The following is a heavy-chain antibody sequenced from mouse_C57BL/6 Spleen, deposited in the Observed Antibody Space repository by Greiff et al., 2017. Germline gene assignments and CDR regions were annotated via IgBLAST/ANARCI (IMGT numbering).Heavy chain of an antibody. D-gene: IGHD2-5*01. CDR2: VRNKDNNHAT. CDR1: GFTFSDAW. Sequence: EVQGVESGGGLVQPGGSMKLSCAASGFTFSDAWMDWVSQSPEKGLEWVAEVRNKDNNHATYYAESVKGRFTISRDAFKSSVYLQLIRSRAEDAGYYYCTSGYNNYLYYAMYYWGQGTSVTVSS. V-gene: IGHV6-6*01. CDR3: TSGYNNYLYYAMYY. J-gene: IGHJ4*01.